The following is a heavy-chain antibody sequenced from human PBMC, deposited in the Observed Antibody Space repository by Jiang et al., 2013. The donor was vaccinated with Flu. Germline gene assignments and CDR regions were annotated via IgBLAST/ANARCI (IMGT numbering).Heavy chain of an antibody. CDR1: GFSLSDNEVG. D-gene: IGHD4-17*01. Sequence: KPTQTLTLTCNFSGFSLSDNEVGVGWIRQPPGKALEWLALIYWADDKRYNPSLRSRLTISRDTSENQVVLTMTNMDPVDTATYYCARLSRGDYIGIADWFFDLWGRGTLVTVSS. CDR3: ARLSRGDYIGIADWFFDL. V-gene: IGHV2-5*06. CDR2: IYWADDK. J-gene: IGHJ2*01.